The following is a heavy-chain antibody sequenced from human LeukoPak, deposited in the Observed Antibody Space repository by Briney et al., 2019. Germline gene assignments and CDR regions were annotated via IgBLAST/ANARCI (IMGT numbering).Heavy chain of an antibody. D-gene: IGHD3-22*01. CDR1: GDSVSSRSYF. Sequence: SETLSLTCAVSGDSVSSRSYFWGWIRQPPGKGLEWIGSLCSSGSTYYNPSLKSRFTISLDNSKNQFALKLTSVTAADTAMYFCAGGSRGYQEAFDYWGQGTLVPVSS. CDR2: LCSSGST. V-gene: IGHV4-39*06. CDR3: AGGSRGYQEAFDY. J-gene: IGHJ4*02.